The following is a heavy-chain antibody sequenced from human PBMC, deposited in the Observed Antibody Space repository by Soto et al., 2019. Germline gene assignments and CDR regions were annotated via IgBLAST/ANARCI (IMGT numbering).Heavy chain of an antibody. V-gene: IGHV4-61*01. CDR1: GGRVSRGSYD. D-gene: IGHD3-22*01. CDR2: IYYSGST. Sequence: ENLYMRCTVYGGRVSRGSYDRGGMRQAPGKGLEWTGYIYYSGSTKYNPSLKSRVTVSVDTSKNQFSLKLSSVTAADTAVYYCAREKYYDSSPSWGYLYYGGQVTLGT. CDR3: AREKYYDSSPSWGYLYY. J-gene: IGHJ4*02.